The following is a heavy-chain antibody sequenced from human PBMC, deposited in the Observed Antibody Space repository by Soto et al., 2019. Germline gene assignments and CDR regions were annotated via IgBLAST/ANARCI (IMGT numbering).Heavy chain of an antibody. CDR2: IKSDGSST. Sequence: EVQLVESGGGLVQPGGSLRLSCAASGFLFNTYWMFWVRQAPRKGLLWVSRIKSDGSSTNYADSVKGRFTISRDNAKNTWYLKMTGLRAEETVGIYCAIGVGINTYLDYGARGTWVTAP. CDR3: AIGVGINTYLDY. J-gene: IGHJ4*02. CDR1: GFLFNTYW. D-gene: IGHD3-22*01. V-gene: IGHV3-74*01.